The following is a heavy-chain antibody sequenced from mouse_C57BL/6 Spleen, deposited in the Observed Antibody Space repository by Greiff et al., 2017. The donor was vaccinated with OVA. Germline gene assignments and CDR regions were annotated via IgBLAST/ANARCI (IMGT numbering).Heavy chain of an antibody. CDR1: GFTFSDYG. V-gene: IGHV5-17*01. Sequence: EVKLMESGGGLVKPGGSLKLSCAASGFTFSDYGMHWVRQAPEKGLEWVAYISSGSSTIYYADTVKGRFTISRDNAKNTLFLQMTSLRSEDTAMYYCARGPLYYDYWSMDYWGQGTSVTVSS. CDR3: ARGPLYYDYWSMDY. D-gene: IGHD2-4*01. CDR2: ISSGSSTI. J-gene: IGHJ4*01.